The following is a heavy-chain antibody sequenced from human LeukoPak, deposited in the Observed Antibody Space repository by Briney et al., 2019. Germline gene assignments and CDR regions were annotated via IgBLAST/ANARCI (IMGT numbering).Heavy chain of an antibody. CDR2: IIPIFGTA. J-gene: IGHJ6*02. Sequence: ASVKVSCKASGYTFTSYGVSWVRQAPGQGLEWMGGIIPIFGTANYAQKFQGRVTITADESTSTAYMELSSLRSEDTAVYYCARGGITGTGYYYYGMDVWGQGTTVTVSS. V-gene: IGHV1-69*13. D-gene: IGHD1-20*01. CDR1: GYTFTSYG. CDR3: ARGGITGTGYYYYGMDV.